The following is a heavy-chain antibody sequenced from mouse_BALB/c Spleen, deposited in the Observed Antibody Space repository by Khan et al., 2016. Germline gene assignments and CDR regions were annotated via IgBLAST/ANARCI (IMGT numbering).Heavy chain of an antibody. V-gene: IGHV4-1*02. D-gene: IGHD1-1*01. J-gene: IGHJ3*01. Sequence: EVKLLESGGGLVQPGGSLKLSCAASGFDFSRYWMSWFLQAPGKGREWSGEINPDSSTINYTPSLKDKFIISRDNAKNTLYLQMSKVRSEDTALYYSASAGYYGYLAYWGQGTLVTVSA. CDR2: INPDSSTI. CDR3: ASAGYYGYLAY. CDR1: GFDFSRYW.